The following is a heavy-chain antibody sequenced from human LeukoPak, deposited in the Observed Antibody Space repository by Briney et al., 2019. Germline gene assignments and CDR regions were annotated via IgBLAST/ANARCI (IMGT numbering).Heavy chain of an antibody. V-gene: IGHV3-9*01. CDR3: AKGLGWLPDY. J-gene: IGHJ4*02. D-gene: IGHD5-24*01. CDR2: ISWNSGSI. CDR1: GFTVSSNY. Sequence: GGSLRLSCAASGFTVSSNYMSWVRQAPGKGLEWVSGISWNSGSIGYADSVKGRFTISRDNAKNSLYLQMNSLRAEDTALYYCAKGLGWLPDYWGQGTLVTVSS.